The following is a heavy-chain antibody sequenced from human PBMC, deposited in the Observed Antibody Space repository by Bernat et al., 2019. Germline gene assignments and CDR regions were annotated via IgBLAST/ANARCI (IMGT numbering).Heavy chain of an antibody. Sequence: VQLLESGGGLVQPGGSLRLSCAASGFTFSDYYMSWIRQAPGKGLDWVPYISSSSSSYTNYADSVKGRFTISRNNAKNSLYLQMNSLTAEDTAVYFCAGGTSASAPYMDVWGKGTTVTVSS. V-gene: IGHV3-11*06. CDR3: AGGTSASAPYMDV. CDR2: ISSSSSSYT. J-gene: IGHJ6*03. CDR1: GFTFSDYY.